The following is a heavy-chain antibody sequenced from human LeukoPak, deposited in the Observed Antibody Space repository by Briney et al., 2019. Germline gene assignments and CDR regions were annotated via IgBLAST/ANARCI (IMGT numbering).Heavy chain of an antibody. J-gene: IGHJ4*02. CDR1: GGSIRSYY. D-gene: IGHD1-7*01. V-gene: IGHV4-59*01. Sequence: NPSETLSPTCTVSGGSIRSYYWSWIRQPPGKGLEWIGYISDSGSTDYKSSLKSRVSMSVDTSKNQFSLKLSSVTAADTAVYYCARDNWNYPTHFFDYWGQGTLVTVSS. CDR2: ISDSGST. CDR3: ARDNWNYPTHFFDY.